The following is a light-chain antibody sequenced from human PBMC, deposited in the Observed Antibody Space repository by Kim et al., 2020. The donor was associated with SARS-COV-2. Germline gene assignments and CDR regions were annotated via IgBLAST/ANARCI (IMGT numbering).Light chain of an antibody. J-gene: IGKJ2*01. CDR2: GAS. CDR3: QQYNGYPYT. Sequence: SASVGDRVTITRRASQGINNYLAWFQQKPGKAPKSLIYGASTLHRGVPSKFSGSGFGTDFTLTISDRQPEDFASYYCQQYNGYPYTFGQGTKLEI. V-gene: IGKV1-16*02. CDR1: QGINNY.